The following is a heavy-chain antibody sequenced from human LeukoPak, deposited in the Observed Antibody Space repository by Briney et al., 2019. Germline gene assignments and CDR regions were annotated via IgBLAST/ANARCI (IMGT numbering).Heavy chain of an antibody. V-gene: IGHV3-23*01. CDR1: GFTFSSYA. CDR2: INVSGGST. D-gene: IGHD2-2*01. J-gene: IGHJ4*02. Sequence: GGSLRLSCAASGFTFSSYAMSWVRQAPGKGLEWVSGINVSGGSTFYADSVRGRFTISRDNSKNTLYLQMNSLRAEDTAVYYCAKDQYCTSTSCYVGYWGQGTLVTVSS. CDR3: AKDQYCTSTSCYVGY.